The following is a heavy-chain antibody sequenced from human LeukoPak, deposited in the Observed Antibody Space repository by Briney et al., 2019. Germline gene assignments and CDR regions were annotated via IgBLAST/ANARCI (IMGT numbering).Heavy chain of an antibody. CDR1: VFTFSSYP. V-gene: IGHV3-23*01. CDR3: VKTPFASDSSGWSLIFDY. D-gene: IGHD6-19*01. Sequence: GGSLRLSCAASVFTFSSYPMSWVRQAPWKGVEWVSAISSSGGSTYYADSVKGRFTISRDNSKNTLYLQMNILSAEDTAVYYCVKTPFASDSSGWSLIFDYWGQGTLVTVSS. CDR2: ISSSGGST. J-gene: IGHJ4*02.